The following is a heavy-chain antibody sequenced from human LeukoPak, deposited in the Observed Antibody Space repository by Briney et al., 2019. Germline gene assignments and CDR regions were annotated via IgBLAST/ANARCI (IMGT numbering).Heavy chain of an antibody. CDR2: INPNSGGT. CDR3: ARAAVAGTRGYFDY. CDR1: GYTFTGYY. Sequence: ASVTVSCTASGYTFTGYYMHWVRQAPGQGLEWMGWINPNSGGTNYTQKFQGRVTMTRDTSISTAYMELSRLRSDDTAVYYCARAAVAGTRGYFDYWGREPWSPSPQ. V-gene: IGHV1-2*02. D-gene: IGHD6-19*01. J-gene: IGHJ4*02.